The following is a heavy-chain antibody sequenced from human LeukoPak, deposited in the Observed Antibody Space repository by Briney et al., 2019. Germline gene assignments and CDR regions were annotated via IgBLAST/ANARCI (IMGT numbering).Heavy chain of an antibody. CDR2: INPNSGGT. Sequence: ASVKVSCKASGYTFTGYYMHWVRQAPGQGLEWMGWINPNSGGTNYAQKLQGRVTMTTDTSTSTAYMELRSLRSDDTAVYYCARDREVLRYFDWLSTTDDYWGQGTLVTVSS. V-gene: IGHV1-2*02. D-gene: IGHD3-9*01. CDR3: ARDREVLRYFDWLSTTDDY. J-gene: IGHJ4*02. CDR1: GYTFTGYY.